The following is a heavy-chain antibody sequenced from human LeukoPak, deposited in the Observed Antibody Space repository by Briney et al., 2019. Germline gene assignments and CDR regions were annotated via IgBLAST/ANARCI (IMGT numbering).Heavy chain of an antibody. J-gene: IGHJ4*02. Sequence: ASVKVSCKASGYTFTSYGISWVRQAPGQGVEWMGWISAYNGNTNYAQKLQGRVTMTTDTSTSTAYMELRSLRSDDTAVYYCARGVGYYDSSGYYEIRSFDYWGQGTLVTVSS. V-gene: IGHV1-18*01. D-gene: IGHD3-22*01. CDR1: GYTFTSYG. CDR3: ARGVGYYDSSGYYEIRSFDY. CDR2: ISAYNGNT.